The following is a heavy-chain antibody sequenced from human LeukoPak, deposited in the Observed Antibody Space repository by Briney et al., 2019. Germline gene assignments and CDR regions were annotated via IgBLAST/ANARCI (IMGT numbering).Heavy chain of an antibody. CDR3: ARSPYITMIVD. CDR2: INHSGST. Sequence: SETLSLTCAAYGGSFSGYYWSWIRQPPGKGLEWIGEINHSGSTNYNPSLKSRVTISVDTSKNQFSLKLSSVTAADTAVYYCARSPYITMIVDWGQGTLVTVSS. CDR1: GGSFSGYY. J-gene: IGHJ4*02. V-gene: IGHV4-34*01. D-gene: IGHD3-22*01.